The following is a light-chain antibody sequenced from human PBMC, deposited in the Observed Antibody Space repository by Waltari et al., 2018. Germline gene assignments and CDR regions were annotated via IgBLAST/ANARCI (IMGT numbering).Light chain of an antibody. Sequence: AIQMTQSPSSLSAFVGDRVTITCRATQAMGNELAWYQQRPGEAPKVLIYAASRLHNGVPSRFSVSGSGTCLALPISSLQPEDFSAYYCLQDKNYPRTFGQGTELKV. V-gene: IGKV1-6*02. CDR2: AAS. CDR3: LQDKNYPRT. J-gene: IGKJ1*01. CDR1: QAMGNE.